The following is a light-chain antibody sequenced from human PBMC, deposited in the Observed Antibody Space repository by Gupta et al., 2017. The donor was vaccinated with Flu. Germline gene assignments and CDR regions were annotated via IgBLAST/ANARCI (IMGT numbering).Light chain of an antibody. J-gene: IGLJ1*01. Sequence: SYVLTQPPSVSVAPGQTARIPCGGNNLGSKSVHWDQQKPGQAPVLVVYDESDRPSGIPERFSGSKSGNTATLTISRVEAGDEADYYCQVWDSSGDYVFVSGTKVTVL. CDR2: DES. CDR3: QVWDSSGDYV. CDR1: NLGSKS. V-gene: IGLV3-21*02.